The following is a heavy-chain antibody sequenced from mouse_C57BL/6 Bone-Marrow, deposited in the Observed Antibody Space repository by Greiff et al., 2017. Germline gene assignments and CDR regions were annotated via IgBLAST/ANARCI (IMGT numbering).Heavy chain of an antibody. CDR2: IYPRSGNT. D-gene: IGHD1-1*01. CDR1: GYTFTSYG. J-gene: IGHJ2*01. V-gene: IGHV1-81*01. CDR3: ASSAGYYYGRTIDY. Sequence: VQLQQSGPELARPGASVKLSCKASGYTFTSYGISWVKQRTGQGLEWIGEIYPRSGNTYYNEKFKGKATLTADTSSSTAYMELRILTSEDSAVYFCASSAGYYYGRTIDYWGQGTTLTVSS.